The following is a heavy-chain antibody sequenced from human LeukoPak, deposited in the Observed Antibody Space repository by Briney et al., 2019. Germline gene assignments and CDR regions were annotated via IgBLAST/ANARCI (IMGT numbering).Heavy chain of an antibody. J-gene: IGHJ4*02. CDR2: ISSSSSYI. D-gene: IGHD2-15*01. Sequence: GGSLRLSCAASGFTFSSYSMNWVRQAPGKGLEWVSSISSSSSYIYYADSVKGRFTISRDNSKNTLYLQMNSLRAEDTAVYYCARDCSGGSCSSYWGQGTLVTVSS. V-gene: IGHV3-21*04. CDR1: GFTFSSYS. CDR3: ARDCSGGSCSSY.